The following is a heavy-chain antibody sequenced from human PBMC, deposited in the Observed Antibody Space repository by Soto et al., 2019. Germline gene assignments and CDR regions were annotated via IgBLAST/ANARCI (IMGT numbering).Heavy chain of an antibody. CDR2: IWYDGSNK. Sequence: QPGGSLRLSCAASGFTFSSYGMHWVRQAPGKGLEWVAVIWYDGSNKYYADSVKGRFTISRDNSKNTLYLQMNSLRAEDTAVYYCARDGADYYGSGSFYGMDVWGQGTTVTVSS. V-gene: IGHV3-33*01. D-gene: IGHD3-10*01. CDR1: GFTFSSYG. CDR3: ARDGADYYGSGSFYGMDV. J-gene: IGHJ6*02.